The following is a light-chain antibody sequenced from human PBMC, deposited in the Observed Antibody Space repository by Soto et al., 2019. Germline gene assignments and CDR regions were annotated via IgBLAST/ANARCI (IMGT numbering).Light chain of an antibody. V-gene: IGKV3-20*01. CDR1: QSVSTRY. CDR3: HQFGSSPPAFT. CDR2: GAS. Sequence: ESMLTQSPGTLSLSPGERATLSCRAMQSVSTRYLAWYQQKPGQAPRLLIYGASIRATGIPDRFSGSGSGTDFTLTISRLEPEDFAVYYCHQFGSSPPAFTFGQGTKLEI. J-gene: IGKJ2*01.